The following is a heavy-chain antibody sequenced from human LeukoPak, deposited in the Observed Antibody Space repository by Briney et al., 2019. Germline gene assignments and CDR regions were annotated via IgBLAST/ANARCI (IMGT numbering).Heavy chain of an antibody. Sequence: GASVKVSCKASGYTFINYGISWVRQAPGQGLEWMGWISTYNGNANYAQKLQGRVTMTTDTSTSTAYMELRSLRSDDTAVYYCARVAPAGFFGVVITSPYSYYMDVWGKGTTVTVSS. V-gene: IGHV1-18*01. J-gene: IGHJ6*03. CDR2: ISTYNGNA. D-gene: IGHD3-3*01. CDR1: GYTFINYG. CDR3: ARVAPAGFFGVVITSPYSYYMDV.